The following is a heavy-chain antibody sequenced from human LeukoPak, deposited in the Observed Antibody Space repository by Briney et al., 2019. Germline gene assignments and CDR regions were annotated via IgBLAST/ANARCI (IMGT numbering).Heavy chain of an antibody. V-gene: IGHV3-15*01. CDR3: TTDIDYVFAFDN. CDR1: GFTFSSYW. D-gene: IGHD4-17*01. Sequence: GGSLRLSCAASGFTFSSYWMSWVRQAPGKGLEWVGRIKSEADGRTTDYAAPVKGRFTVSRDDSKNTLYLQMNSLKTEDTALYYCTTDIDYVFAFDNWGQGTMITVSS. J-gene: IGHJ3*02. CDR2: IKSEADGRTT.